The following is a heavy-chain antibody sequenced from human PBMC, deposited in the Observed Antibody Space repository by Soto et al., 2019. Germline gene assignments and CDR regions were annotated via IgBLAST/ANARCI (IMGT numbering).Heavy chain of an antibody. CDR1: GYTFTSYD. J-gene: IGHJ5*02. Sequence: QVHLVQSGAEVKKPGASVKVSCKASGYTFTSYDLNWVRQASGQGLEWMGWMNPDSGNTRYAQKFQGRVTMTRDASISTAYMELSSLTSEDTAVYYCARGWFDPWGQGTLVTVSS. CDR2: MNPDSGNT. CDR3: ARGWFDP. V-gene: IGHV1-8*01.